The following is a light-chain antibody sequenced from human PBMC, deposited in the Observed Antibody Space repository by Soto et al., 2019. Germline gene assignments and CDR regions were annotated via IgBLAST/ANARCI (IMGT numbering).Light chain of an antibody. Sequence: EIVMTQSPATLSVSPGDRAALSCRASQSVGSNLAWYQQKPGQAPRLLIYGASTRATGIPARFSGSGSGTPFPLTISSLQSEDFAIYFCQQYNNWPPDRTFGQGTKVEIK. V-gene: IGKV3-15*01. CDR2: GAS. CDR1: QSVGSN. J-gene: IGKJ1*01. CDR3: QQYNNWPPDRT.